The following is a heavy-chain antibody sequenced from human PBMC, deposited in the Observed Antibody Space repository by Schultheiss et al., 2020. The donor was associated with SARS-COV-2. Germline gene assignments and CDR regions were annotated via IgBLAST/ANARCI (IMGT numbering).Heavy chain of an antibody. V-gene: IGHV3-21*01. CDR1: GFTFSNSD. J-gene: IGHJ4*02. CDR2: ISSSSSYI. CDR3: ARDNMATIYPYYFDY. D-gene: IGHD5-24*01. Sequence: GGSLRLSCAASGFTFSNSDMNWVRQAPGKGLEWVSSISSSSSYIYYADSVKGRFTISRDNAKNSLYLQMNSLRAEDTAVYYCARDNMATIYPYYFDYWGQGTLVTVSS.